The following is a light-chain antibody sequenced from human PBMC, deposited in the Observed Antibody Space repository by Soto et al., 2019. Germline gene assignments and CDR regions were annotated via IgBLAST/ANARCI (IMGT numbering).Light chain of an antibody. Sequence: DIQMTQSPSILSASVGDRVTITCRASQSISSWLAWYQQKPGKAPKLLIYKASSLESGVPSRFSGSGSGTEFTLTISSLQPDDFATYYFQQYNIYSVTFGQGTKLEIK. CDR2: KAS. V-gene: IGKV1-5*03. CDR3: QQYNIYSVT. CDR1: QSISSW. J-gene: IGKJ2*01.